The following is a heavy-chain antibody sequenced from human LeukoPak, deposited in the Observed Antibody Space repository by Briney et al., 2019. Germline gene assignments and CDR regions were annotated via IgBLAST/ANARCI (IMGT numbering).Heavy chain of an antibody. CDR1: GGTFSSYA. CDR3: ARGGLMYYYDSSGYYWFDP. D-gene: IGHD3-22*01. J-gene: IGHJ5*02. V-gene: IGHV1-69*05. CDR2: IIPIFGTA. Sequence: SVKVSCKAPGGTFSSYAISWVRQAPGQGLEWMGGIIPIFGTANYAQKFQGRVTITTDESTSTAYMELSSLRSEDTAVYYCARGGLMYYYDSSGYYWFDPWGQGTLVAVSS.